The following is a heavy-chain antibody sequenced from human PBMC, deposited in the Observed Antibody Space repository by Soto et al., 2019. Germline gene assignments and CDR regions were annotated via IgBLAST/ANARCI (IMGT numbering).Heavy chain of an antibody. CDR1: GFTFNTYN. Sequence: VGSLRLSCTASGFTFNTYNMNWVRQAPGKGLEWVSYISSSRNTINYADSVEGRFTVSRDNGKKTLYLQMNSLRDEDTAVYFCAREISLSAGSYFDYWGQGTLVTVSS. V-gene: IGHV3-48*02. CDR2: ISSSRNTI. J-gene: IGHJ4*02. D-gene: IGHD3-10*01. CDR3: AREISLSAGSYFDY.